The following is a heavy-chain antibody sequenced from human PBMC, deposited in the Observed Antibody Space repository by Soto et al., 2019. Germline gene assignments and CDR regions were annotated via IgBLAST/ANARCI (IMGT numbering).Heavy chain of an antibody. Sequence: PGGSLRLSCAASGFTFSSYAMSWVRQAPGKGLEWVSAISGSGGSTYYADSVRGRFTISRDNSKNTLYLQMNSLRAEDTAVYYCAKGRFRFSSGWYYWGQGTLVTVSS. CDR2: ISGSGGST. CDR3: AKGRFRFSSGWYY. D-gene: IGHD6-19*01. CDR1: GFTFSSYA. J-gene: IGHJ4*02. V-gene: IGHV3-23*01.